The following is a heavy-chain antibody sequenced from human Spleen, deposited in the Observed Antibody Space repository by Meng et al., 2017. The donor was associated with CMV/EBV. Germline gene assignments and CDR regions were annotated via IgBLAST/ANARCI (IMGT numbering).Heavy chain of an antibody. Sequence: SVKVSCKASGGTFSNYSISWVRQAPGQGLEWMGRIITMITVANYAQKFQGRITITADKSTGTAYMELRSLRSEDTGVYYCASGYSYGYYYYYGMDVWGQGTTVTVSS. CDR2: IITMITVA. J-gene: IGHJ6*02. CDR3: ASGYSYGYYYYYGMDV. V-gene: IGHV1-69*02. CDR1: GGTFSNYS. D-gene: IGHD5-18*01.